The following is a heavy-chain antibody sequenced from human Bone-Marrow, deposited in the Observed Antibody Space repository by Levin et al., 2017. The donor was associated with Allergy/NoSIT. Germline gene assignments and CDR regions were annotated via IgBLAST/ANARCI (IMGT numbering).Heavy chain of an antibody. D-gene: IGHD1-26*01. CDR1: GLSFSNYW. V-gene: IGHV3-74*03. CDR2: IISDDNSA. Sequence: GGSLRLSCAASGLSFSNYWMHWVRQAPGKGLVWVSRIISDDNSATYADSVKGRFTISRDNAKNTLYLQMNGLRVDDTAVYYCTTGEAFSGSYDYWGQGTLVTVSS. CDR3: TTGEAFSGSYDY. J-gene: IGHJ4*02.